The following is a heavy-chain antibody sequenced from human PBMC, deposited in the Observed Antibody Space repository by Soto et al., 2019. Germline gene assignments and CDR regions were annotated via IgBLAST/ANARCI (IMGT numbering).Heavy chain of an antibody. J-gene: IGHJ6*02. CDR2: ISYDGSNK. Sequence: QVQLVESGGGVVQPGRSLRLSCAASGFTFSSYGMHWVRQAPGKGLEWVAVISYDGSNKYYADSVKGRFNNSRDNSKNTLYLQMNSLRAEDTAVYDCAKAMHGLFYYYYGMAVGGQGTTVIVS. CDR3: AKAMHGLFYYYYGMAV. CDR1: GFTFSSYG. D-gene: IGHD6-19*01. V-gene: IGHV3-30*18.